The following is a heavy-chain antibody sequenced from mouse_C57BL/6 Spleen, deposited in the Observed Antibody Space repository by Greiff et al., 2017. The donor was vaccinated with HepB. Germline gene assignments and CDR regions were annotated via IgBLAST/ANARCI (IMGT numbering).Heavy chain of an antibody. V-gene: IGHV1-53*01. CDR1: GYTFTSYW. CDR2: INPSNGGT. D-gene: IGHD1-1*01. J-gene: IGHJ2*01. Sequence: QVQLQQPGTELVKPGASVKLSCKASGYTFTSYWMHWVKQRPGQGLEWIGNINPSNGGTNYNEKFKSKATLAVDKSSSTAYMQLSSLTSEDSAVYFCAREGSFIYYYGSSPFDYWGQGTTLTVSS. CDR3: AREGSFIYYYGSSPFDY.